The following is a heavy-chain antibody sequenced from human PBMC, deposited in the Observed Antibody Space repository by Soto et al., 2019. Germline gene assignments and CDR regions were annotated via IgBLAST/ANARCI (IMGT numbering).Heavy chain of an antibody. Sequence: QVQLVQSGAEVKKPGSSVKVSCKASGGTFSSYTISWVRQAPGQGLEWVGRIIPIRGSADYAQKFQGRVTITADKSTSTAYMELSSLRSDDTAVYYCACSLRADHYYLSYMDVWGKGTTVTVSS. CDR3: ACSLRADHYYLSYMDV. V-gene: IGHV1-69*08. CDR2: IIPIRGSA. J-gene: IGHJ6*03. CDR1: GGTFSSYT. D-gene: IGHD3-10*01.